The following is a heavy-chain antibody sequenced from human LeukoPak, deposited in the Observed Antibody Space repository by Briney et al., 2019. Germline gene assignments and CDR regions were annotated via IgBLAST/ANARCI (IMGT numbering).Heavy chain of an antibody. D-gene: IGHD2-15*01. Sequence: GESLKISCKGSGYSFTSYWIGWVRQMPGKGLEWMGIIYPGDSDTRYRPSFQGQVTISADKSISTAYLQWSSLKAPDTAMYYCARGVHCSGVTCYSYYFDYWGQGTLVTVSS. J-gene: IGHJ4*02. CDR2: IYPGDSDT. CDR1: GYSFTSYW. V-gene: IGHV5-51*01. CDR3: ARGVHCSGVTCYSYYFDY.